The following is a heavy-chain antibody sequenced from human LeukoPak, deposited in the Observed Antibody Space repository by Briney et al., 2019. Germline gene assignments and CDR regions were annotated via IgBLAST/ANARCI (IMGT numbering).Heavy chain of an antibody. CDR3: ARDNWDDFWSGYRPGSPFDY. CDR2: ISSSSSYI. J-gene: IGHJ4*02. D-gene: IGHD3-3*01. CDR1: GFTFSSYS. V-gene: IGHV3-21*01. Sequence: PGGSLRLSCAASGFTFSSYSMNWVRQAPGKGLEWVSSISSSSSYIYYADSVKGRFTISRDNAKNSLYLQMNSLRAEDTAVYYCARDNWDDFWSGYRPGSPFDYWGQGTLVTVSS.